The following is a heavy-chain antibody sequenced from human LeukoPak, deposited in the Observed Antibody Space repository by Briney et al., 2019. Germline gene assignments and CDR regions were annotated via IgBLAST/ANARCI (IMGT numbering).Heavy chain of an antibody. J-gene: IGHJ4*02. CDR2: ISGSGDRT. CDR1: GFTFSGYA. V-gene: IGHV3-23*01. Sequence: PGGSLRLSCAASGFTFSGYAMSWVRQAPGKGLEWVSAISGSGDRTYYADSVKGRFTISRDNSKNTLYLQMSTLRAEDTAVYYCAKELPFSQWIFVDYWGRGTLVTVSS. CDR3: AKELPFSQWIFVDY. D-gene: IGHD3-3*01.